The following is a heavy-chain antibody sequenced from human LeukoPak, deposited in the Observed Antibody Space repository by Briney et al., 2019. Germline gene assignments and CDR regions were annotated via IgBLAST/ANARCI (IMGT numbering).Heavy chain of an antibody. Sequence: SETLSLTCTVSGGSVSDYYWSWIRQSPGKGLEWIGYIYYTGSTSYNPSLRSRVTMSADTSKNQFSLKLASVTAADTAVYYCVRKRRVVGVAASALYYFDFWGQGRLVIVSS. V-gene: IGHV4-59*02. CDR2: IYYTGST. CDR1: GGSVSDYY. J-gene: IGHJ4*02. CDR3: VRKRRVVGVAASALYYFDF. D-gene: IGHD2-15*01.